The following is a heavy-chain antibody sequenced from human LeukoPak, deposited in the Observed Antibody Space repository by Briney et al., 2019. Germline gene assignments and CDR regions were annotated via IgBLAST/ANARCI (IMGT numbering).Heavy chain of an antibody. CDR1: GFTFSSSG. CDR2: ISYDGSHK. Sequence: GGSLRLSCAASGFTFSSSGMHWVRQAPGRGLEWVAVISYDGSHKYYVDSVKGRFTISRDNSKNTLYLQMNSLRAEDTAVYYCARGDYSPMDVWGKGTTVTISS. V-gene: IGHV3-30*03. CDR3: ARGDYSPMDV. J-gene: IGHJ6*03.